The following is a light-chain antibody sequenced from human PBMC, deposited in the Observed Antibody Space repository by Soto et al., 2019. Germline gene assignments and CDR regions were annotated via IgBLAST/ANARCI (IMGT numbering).Light chain of an antibody. V-gene: IGKV3-15*01. Sequence: VITQSPAPLSVSPGEKATLSRRASPSVGTNLAWYQQKRGQPPRLLIFGAYARVADIPARFSGSGSGTEFTLTISGLQSEDFAVYYCQQYNNWPPITFGQGTRLEIK. J-gene: IGKJ5*01. CDR2: GAY. CDR3: QQYNNWPPIT. CDR1: PSVGTN.